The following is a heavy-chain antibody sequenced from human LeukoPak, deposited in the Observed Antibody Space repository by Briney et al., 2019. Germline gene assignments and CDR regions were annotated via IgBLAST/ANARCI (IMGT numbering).Heavy chain of an antibody. D-gene: IGHD5-24*01. V-gene: IGHV3-23*01. CDR1: GFTFSSYW. CDR2: IIPSGHTT. Sequence: GGSLRLSRAASGFTFSSYWMSWVRQAPGKGLEWVSGIIPSGHTTYYADSVRGRFTISRDNSRNTVYLQMNSLRAEDTAVYYCAKDDRWLQFCCWGQGTLVTVSA. J-gene: IGHJ4*02. CDR3: AKDDRWLQFCC.